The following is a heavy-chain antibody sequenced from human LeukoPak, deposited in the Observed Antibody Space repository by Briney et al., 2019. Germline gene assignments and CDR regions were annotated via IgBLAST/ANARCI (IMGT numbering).Heavy chain of an antibody. Sequence: GGSLRLSCAASGFTFSSYAMHWVRQAPGKGLEWVAVISYDGSNKYYADSVKGRFTISRDNSKNTLYLQMNSLRAEDTAVYYCAKSGSATTARMIFDYWGQGTLVTVSS. D-gene: IGHD4-17*01. J-gene: IGHJ4*02. CDR3: AKSGSATTARMIFDY. CDR2: ISYDGSNK. CDR1: GFTFSSYA. V-gene: IGHV3-30*04.